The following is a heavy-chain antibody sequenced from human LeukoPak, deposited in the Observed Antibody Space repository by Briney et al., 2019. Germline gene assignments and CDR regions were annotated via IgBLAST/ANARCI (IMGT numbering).Heavy chain of an antibody. V-gene: IGHV4-34*01. CDR1: GGSFSGYY. D-gene: IGHD6-13*01. CDR2: INHSGST. J-gene: IGHJ5*02. Sequence: SETLSLTCAVYGGSFSGYYWSWIRQPPGKGLEWIGEINHSGSTNYNPSLKSRVTISVDTSKNQFSLQLNSVTPEDTAVYYCARDAAAHTTSFDPWGQGTLVTVSS. CDR3: ARDAAAHTTSFDP.